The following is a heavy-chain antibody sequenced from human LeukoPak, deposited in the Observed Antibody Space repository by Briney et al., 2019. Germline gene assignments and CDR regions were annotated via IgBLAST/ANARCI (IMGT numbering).Heavy chain of an antibody. J-gene: IGHJ4*02. Sequence: ASVKVACKASGYTFTGYYMHWVRQAPGQGLEWMGWINPNSGGTNYAQKFQGRVTMTRDTSISAAYMELRSLRSDDTAVYYCARSITVTSPIPIPNLFDYWGQGTLVTVSS. V-gene: IGHV1-2*02. CDR1: GYTFTGYY. CDR3: ARSITVTSPIPIPNLFDY. CDR2: INPNSGGT. D-gene: IGHD4-17*01.